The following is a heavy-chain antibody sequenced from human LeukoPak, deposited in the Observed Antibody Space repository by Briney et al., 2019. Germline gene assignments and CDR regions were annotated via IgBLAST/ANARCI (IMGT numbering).Heavy chain of an antibody. J-gene: IGHJ4*02. D-gene: IGHD4-23*01. CDR3: AKELSVVTPYGLDY. CDR2: ISYDGSNK. CDR1: GFTFSSYA. Sequence: GGSLRLSCAASGFTFSSYAMSWVRQAPGKGLEWVAVISYDGSNKYYADSVKGRFTISRDNSKNTLYLQMNSLRAEDTAVYYCAKELSVVTPYGLDYWGQGTLVTVSS. V-gene: IGHV3-30*18.